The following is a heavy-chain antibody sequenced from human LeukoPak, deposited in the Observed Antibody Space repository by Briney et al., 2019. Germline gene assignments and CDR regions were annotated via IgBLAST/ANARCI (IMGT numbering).Heavy chain of an antibody. CDR2: IIPVFGTA. J-gene: IGHJ4*02. Sequence: SVKVSCMASGGTFSSYSISWVRQAPGQGLEWMGGIIPVFGTANYAQKFQGRVTITAGESTSTAYMELSILRSEDTAVYYCASGARCCSSGSCYLDWDYWGQGTLVTVSS. D-gene: IGHD2-15*01. CDR1: GGTFSSYS. V-gene: IGHV1-69*13. CDR3: ASGARCCSSGSCYLDWDY.